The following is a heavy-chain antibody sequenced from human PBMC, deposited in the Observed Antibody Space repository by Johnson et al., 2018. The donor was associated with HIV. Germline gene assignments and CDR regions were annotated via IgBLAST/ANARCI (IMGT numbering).Heavy chain of an antibody. Sequence: MLLVESGGGLVRPGGSLRLSCAASGFTVSSNYMSWVRQAPGKGLEWVSVIYSGGSTYYADSVKGRFTISRDNFKNTLYLQMNSLRAEDTAVYYCARGISNWNYFDDDAFDIWGQGTMVTVSS. CDR3: ARGISNWNYFDDDAFDI. D-gene: IGHD1-7*01. V-gene: IGHV3-66*01. J-gene: IGHJ3*02. CDR1: GFTVSSNY. CDR2: IYSGGST.